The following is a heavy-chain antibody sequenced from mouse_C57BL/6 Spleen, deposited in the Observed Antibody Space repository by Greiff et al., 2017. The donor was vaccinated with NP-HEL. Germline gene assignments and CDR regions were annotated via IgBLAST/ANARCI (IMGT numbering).Heavy chain of an antibody. CDR3: ARESSGLDY. CDR1: GYSITSGYY. CDR2: ISYDGSN. J-gene: IGHJ2*01. Sequence: VQLKQSGPGLVKPSQSLSLTCSVTGYSITSGYYWNWIRQFPGNKLEWMGYISYDGSNNYNPSLKNRSSITRDTSKNQFFLKLNSVTTEDTATYYGARESSGLDYWGQGTTLTVSS. D-gene: IGHD3-2*02. V-gene: IGHV3-6*01.